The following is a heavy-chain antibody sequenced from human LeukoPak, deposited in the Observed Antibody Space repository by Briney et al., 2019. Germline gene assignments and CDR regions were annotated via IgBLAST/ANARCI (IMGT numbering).Heavy chain of an antibody. CDR2: IIPIFGTA. V-gene: IGHV1-69*05. CDR3: AREYSSSSEGPYYFDY. CDR1: GGTFSSYA. J-gene: IGHJ4*02. D-gene: IGHD6-6*01. Sequence: SVKVSCKASGGTFSSYAISWVRQAPGQGLEWMGGIIPIFGTANYAQKFQGRVTITTDESTSTAYMELSSLRSEDTAVYYCAREYSSSSEGPYYFDYWGQGTLVTVSS.